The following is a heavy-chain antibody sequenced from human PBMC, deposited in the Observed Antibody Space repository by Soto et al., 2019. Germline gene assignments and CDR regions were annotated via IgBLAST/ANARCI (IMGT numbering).Heavy chain of an antibody. CDR1: GGSISSYY. D-gene: IGHD4-17*01. V-gene: IGHV4-59*01. Sequence: TSETLSLTCTVSGGSISSYYWSWIRQPPGKGLEWIGYIYYSGSTNYNPSLKSRVTISVDTSKNQFSLKLSSVTAADTAVYYCARQSYGNLKLENTEFDYWGQGTQVTVSS. CDR2: IYYSGST. CDR3: ARQSYGNLKLENTEFDY. J-gene: IGHJ4*02.